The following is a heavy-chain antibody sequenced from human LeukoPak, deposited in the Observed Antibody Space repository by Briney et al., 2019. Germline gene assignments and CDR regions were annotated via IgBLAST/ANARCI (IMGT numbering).Heavy chain of an antibody. CDR3: ARDRVSSYHYYGMDV. D-gene: IGHD6-13*01. V-gene: IGHV3-53*04. J-gene: IGHJ6*02. CDR1: GFTVSSNY. Sequence: GGSLRLSCAASGFTVSSNYMSWVRQAPGKGLEWVSVIYSGGSTYYADSVKGRFTISRHNSKNTLYLQMNSLRAEDTAVYYCARDRVSSYHYYGMDVWGQGTTVTVSS. CDR2: IYSGGST.